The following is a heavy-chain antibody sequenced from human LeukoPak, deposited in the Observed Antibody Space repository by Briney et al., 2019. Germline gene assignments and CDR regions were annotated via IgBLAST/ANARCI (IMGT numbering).Heavy chain of an antibody. CDR2: IIPIFGTA. V-gene: IGHV1-69*13. CDR1: GGTFSSYA. CDR3: ASGVPGPYYYYYGMDV. Sequence: SVKVSCKASGGTFSSYAISWVRQAPGQGLEWMGGIIPIFGTANYAQKFQGRVTITADESTSTAYMELSSLRSEDTAVYYCASGVPGPYYYYYGMDVWGQGTTVTVSS. J-gene: IGHJ6*02. D-gene: IGHD1-1*01.